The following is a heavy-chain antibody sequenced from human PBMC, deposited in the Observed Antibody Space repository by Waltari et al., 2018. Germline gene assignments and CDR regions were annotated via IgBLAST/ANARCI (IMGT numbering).Heavy chain of an antibody. J-gene: IGHJ4*02. Sequence: QLVQSGTEVKKPGESLKISCKTSGYSFNNYWIGWVRQMPGKGLEWMGTVLPDNSDTGYSPSSRGQVTISADKSISIAYLQWGSLKASDTAIYYCARHTEDDNGDDCGQGTLVTVSS. CDR3: ARHTEDDNGDD. D-gene: IGHD1-1*01. CDR1: GYSFNNYW. V-gene: IGHV5-51*01. CDR2: VLPDNSDT.